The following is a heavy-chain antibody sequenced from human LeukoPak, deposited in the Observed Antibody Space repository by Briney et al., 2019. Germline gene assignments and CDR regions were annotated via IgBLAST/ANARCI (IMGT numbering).Heavy chain of an antibody. CDR1: GDSINSSNYY. D-gene: IGHD3-16*01. V-gene: IGHV4-39*01. J-gene: IGHJ6*03. Sequence: SETLSLTCTVSGDSINSSNYYWGWIRQPPGKGLEWIGNIYYSGSTYYKPSLKSRVTISVDTSKNQFSLKLSSVTAADTAVYYCARNPAYNYYYYYMDVWGKGTTVTISS. CDR2: IYYSGST. CDR3: ARNPAYNYYYYYMDV.